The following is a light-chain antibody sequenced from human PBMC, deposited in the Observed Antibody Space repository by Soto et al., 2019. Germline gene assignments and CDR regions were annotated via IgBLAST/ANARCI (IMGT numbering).Light chain of an antibody. J-gene: IGKJ1*01. CDR2: GVS. V-gene: IGKV1-39*01. CDR3: QQYKNWPVT. CDR1: QSISSS. Sequence: DIQMTQSPSTLSASVGDRVTIICRASQSISSSLNWYQQKSGKAPNLLIYGVSRLQGGVPSRFSGSGSGTEFTLTISSLQSEDFAVYYCQQYKNWPVTFGQGTKVDIK.